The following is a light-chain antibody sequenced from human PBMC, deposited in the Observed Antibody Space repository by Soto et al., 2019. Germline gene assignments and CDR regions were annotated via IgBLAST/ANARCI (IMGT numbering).Light chain of an antibody. CDR3: SSYTSSDTPYV. V-gene: IGLV2-14*01. J-gene: IGLJ1*01. Sequence: QSVLTQPASVSGSPGQSITISCTGTSSDVGGYNYVSWYQQHPDKAPKLMIYVVSNRPSGVSNSFSGYKSGNTASLTISGLQAEDEADYYFSSYTSSDTPYVFGTGTKLTVL. CDR2: VVS. CDR1: SSDVGGYNY.